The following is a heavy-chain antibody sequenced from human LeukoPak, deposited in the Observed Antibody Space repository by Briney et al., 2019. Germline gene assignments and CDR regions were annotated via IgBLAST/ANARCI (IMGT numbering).Heavy chain of an antibody. CDR3: XXXXXDLLDYYYYMDV. V-gene: IGHV3-48*04. CDR1: GFTFSSYS. CDR2: ISSSGSII. D-gene: IGHD2-15*01. J-gene: IGHJ6*03. Sequence: PGGSLRLSCAASGFTFSSYSMNWVRQAPGKGLEWVSYISSSGSIIYYADSVKGRFTISRDNAKNSLYLQMNSLRAEDTAVYYCXXXXXDLLDYYYYMDVWGKGTTVTISS.